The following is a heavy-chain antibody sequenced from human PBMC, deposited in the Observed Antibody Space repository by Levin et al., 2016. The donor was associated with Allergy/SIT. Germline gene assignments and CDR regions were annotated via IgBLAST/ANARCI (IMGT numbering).Heavy chain of an antibody. CDR3: AVYDSSGALGY. CDR2: IYYSGST. V-gene: IGHV4-30-4*01. D-gene: IGHD3-22*01. Sequence: WIRQPPGKGLEWIGYIYYSGSTYYNPSLKSRVTISVDTSKNQFSLKLSSVTAADTAVYYCAVYDSSGALGYWGQGTLVTVSS. J-gene: IGHJ4*02.